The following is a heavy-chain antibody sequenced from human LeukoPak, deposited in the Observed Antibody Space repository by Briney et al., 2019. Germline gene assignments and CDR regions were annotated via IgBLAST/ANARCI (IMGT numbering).Heavy chain of an antibody. CDR1: GFTFRTYW. V-gene: IGHV3-7*01. CDR2: IKQDGSEK. Sequence: GGSLRLSCAASGFTFRTYWMSWVRQAPGKGREWVANIKQDGSEKYYVDSVKGRFTISRDNAKKSLYLQMNSLRAEDTAVYYCARDASGYALYFDYWGQGTLVTVSS. CDR3: ARDASGYALYFDY. J-gene: IGHJ4*02. D-gene: IGHD5-12*01.